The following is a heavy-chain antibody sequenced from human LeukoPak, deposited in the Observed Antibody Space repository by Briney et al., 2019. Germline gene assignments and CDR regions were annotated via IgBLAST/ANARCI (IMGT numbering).Heavy chain of an antibody. CDR1: GFTFSDYY. CDR3: ARGLGPGPYFDY. J-gene: IGHJ4*02. Sequence: GGSLRLSCAASGFTFSDYYVSWIRKGPGKGLERVSYITSSCSYTDYADSVMGRLTISRDNAKNSLYLQMKSLRVEDTAVYYCARGLGPGPYFDYWGQGTLVTVSS. D-gene: IGHD1-14*01. V-gene: IGHV3-11*06. CDR2: ITSSCSYT.